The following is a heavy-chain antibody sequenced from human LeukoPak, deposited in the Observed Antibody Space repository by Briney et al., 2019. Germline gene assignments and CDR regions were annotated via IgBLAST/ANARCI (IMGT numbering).Heavy chain of an antibody. CDR1: GSGFTFSSYG. D-gene: IGHD3-22*01. V-gene: IGHV3-30*18. CDR2: ISYDGSKK. J-gene: IGHJ1*01. Sequence: GGSLRLSCAASGSGFTFSSYGMHWVRQAPGKGLEWVAVISYDGSKKFYADSVKGRFTISRDNSKKTLSLQMDSLRVEDTAVYYCAKAHRITTIMSSPYEHWGQGTLVTVSS. CDR3: AKAHRITTIMSSPYEH.